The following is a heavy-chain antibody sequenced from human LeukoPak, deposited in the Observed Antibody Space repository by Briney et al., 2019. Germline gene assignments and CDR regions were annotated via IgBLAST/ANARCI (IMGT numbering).Heavy chain of an antibody. CDR1: GFTFSRYS. J-gene: IGHJ4*02. Sequence: PGGSLRLSCAASGFTFSRYSMNWVRQAPGKGLEWVSSMSSSSSPRYYPSLVKRRFTISRDNAKNSLHLQMNSLRAEDTAVYYCMSYAGRSDDYWGQGALVIVSS. CDR2: MSSSSSPR. V-gene: IGHV3-21*01. D-gene: IGHD3-16*01. CDR3: MSYAGRSDDY.